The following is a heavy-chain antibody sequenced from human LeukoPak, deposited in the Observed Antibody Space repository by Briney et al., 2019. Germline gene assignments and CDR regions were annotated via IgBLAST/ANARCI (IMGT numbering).Heavy chain of an antibody. CDR3: ARPRLVSPHDAFDI. Sequence: SETLSLTCTVSGGSISSSSYYWGWIRQPPGKGLRWIGSIYYSGSTYYNPSLKSRVTISVDTSKNQFSLKLSSVTAADTAVYYCARPRLVSPHDAFDIWGQGTMVTVSS. J-gene: IGHJ3*02. V-gene: IGHV4-39*01. CDR2: IYYSGST. CDR1: GGSISSSSYY. D-gene: IGHD3-16*01.